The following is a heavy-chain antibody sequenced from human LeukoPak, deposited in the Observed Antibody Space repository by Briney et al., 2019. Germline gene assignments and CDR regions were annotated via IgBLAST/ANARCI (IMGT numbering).Heavy chain of an antibody. D-gene: IGHD6-13*01. CDR2: IFHSGDT. Sequence: SETLSLTCTVSGYSISSGYYWGWIRQPPGKGLEWIGNIFHSGDTQYNPSLQSRVTLSVDTSKNQFSLNLHSVTAADTAVYYCARDREQQLVRFYNAFDIWGQGTMVTVSS. CDR1: GYSISSGYY. CDR3: ARDREQQLVRFYNAFDI. V-gene: IGHV4-38-2*02. J-gene: IGHJ3*02.